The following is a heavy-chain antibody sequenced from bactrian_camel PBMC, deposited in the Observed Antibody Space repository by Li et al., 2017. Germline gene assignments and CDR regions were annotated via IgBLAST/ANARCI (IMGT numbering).Heavy chain of an antibody. D-gene: IGHD1*01. CDR1: GSTVGMHC. Sequence: HVQLVESGGGSEQAGGSLRLSCAASGSTVGMHCMGWFRQAPGKEREGVAVIRTGAGVTYYGDSVKGRFTIAQDNAKNSAYLQMNNLKPEDTGMYYCAANVLGGCRIDMLDEPDFGLWGQGTQVTVS. J-gene: IGHJ6*01. V-gene: IGHV3S54*01. CDR2: IRTGAGVT. CDR3: AANVLGGCRIDMLDEPDFGL.